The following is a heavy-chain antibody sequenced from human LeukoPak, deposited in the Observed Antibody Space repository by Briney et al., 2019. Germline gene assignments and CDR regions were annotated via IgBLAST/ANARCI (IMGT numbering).Heavy chain of an antibody. J-gene: IGHJ4*02. V-gene: IGHV3-30*04. CDR2: ISYDGSNK. D-gene: IGHD4-17*01. Sequence: GRSLRLSCAASGFTFSSYAMHWVRQAPGKGLEWVAVISYDGSNKYYADSVKGRLTISRDNSKNTLYLQMNSLRAEDTAVYYCARDRGDYGDSYFDYWGQGTLVTVSS. CDR1: GFTFSSYA. CDR3: ARDRGDYGDSYFDY.